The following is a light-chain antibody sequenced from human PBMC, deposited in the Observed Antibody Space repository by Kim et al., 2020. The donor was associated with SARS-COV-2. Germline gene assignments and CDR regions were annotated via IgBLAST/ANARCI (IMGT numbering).Light chain of an antibody. CDR1: QSLVHRDGNTY. CDR3: LQGTHWPLT. J-gene: IGKJ4*01. Sequence: PAAISCRSSQSLVHRDGNTYLNWVQQRPGQSPRRLIYKVSNRDSGVPDRFSGSGSGTDFTLKITRVEAEDVGVYYCLQGTHWPLTFGGGTKVDIK. CDR2: KVS. V-gene: IGKV2-30*02.